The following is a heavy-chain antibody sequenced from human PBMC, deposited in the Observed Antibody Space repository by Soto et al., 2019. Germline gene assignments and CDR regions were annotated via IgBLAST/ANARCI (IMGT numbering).Heavy chain of an antibody. CDR2: IYHSGST. Sequence: QVQLQESGPGLVKPSGTLSLTCAVSGGSISSSNWWSWVRQPPGKGREWIGEIYHSGSTNYNPSLKSRVTISVDKSKNQFSLKPSSVTAADTAVYYCARDQAGQQLPRGYYDGMDVWGQGTTVTVSS. V-gene: IGHV4-4*02. J-gene: IGHJ6*02. D-gene: IGHD6-13*01. CDR3: ARDQAGQQLPRGYYDGMDV. CDR1: GGSISSSNW.